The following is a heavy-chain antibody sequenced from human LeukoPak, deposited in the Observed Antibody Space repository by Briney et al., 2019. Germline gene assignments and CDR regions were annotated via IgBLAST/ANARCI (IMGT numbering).Heavy chain of an antibody. Sequence: PGGSLRLSCAASGFIFSQYSMNWVRQAPGKGLEWVSHIRYTGETFYADSVKGRFTISKDNARNSLYLQMNDLRGEDTAIYYCARDKIVGPTTLDYWGQGTLVTVSS. CDR2: IRYTGET. CDR1: GFIFSQYS. V-gene: IGHV3-48*01. D-gene: IGHD1-26*01. CDR3: ARDKIVGPTTLDY. J-gene: IGHJ4*02.